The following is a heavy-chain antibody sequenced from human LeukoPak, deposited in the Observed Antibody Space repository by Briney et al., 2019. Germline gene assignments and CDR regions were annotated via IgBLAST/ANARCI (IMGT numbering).Heavy chain of an antibody. V-gene: IGHV3-30-3*01. J-gene: IGHJ4*02. CDR1: GFTFSSYA. CDR3: ARDRYGDGFAHFDY. D-gene: IGHD5-24*01. Sequence: PGGSLRLSCAASGFTFSSYAMHWVRQAPGKGLEWVAVISYDGSNKYYADSVKGRFTISRDNSKNTLYLQMNSLRAEDTAVYYCARDRYGDGFAHFDYWGQGTLVTVSS. CDR2: ISYDGSNK.